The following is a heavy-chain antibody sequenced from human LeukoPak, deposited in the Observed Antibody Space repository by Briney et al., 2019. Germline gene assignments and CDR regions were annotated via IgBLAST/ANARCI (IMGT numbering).Heavy chain of an antibody. Sequence: ASVKVSCKASGGTFSSYGISWVRQAPGQGLEWMGGIIPIFGTAKYAQKFQGRVTITTDESTSTAYMELSSLRSEHTAVYYCARGAAEYFQHWGQGTLVTVSS. J-gene: IGHJ1*01. CDR2: IIPIFGTA. D-gene: IGHD2-15*01. V-gene: IGHV1-69*05. CDR3: ARGAAEYFQH. CDR1: GGTFSSYG.